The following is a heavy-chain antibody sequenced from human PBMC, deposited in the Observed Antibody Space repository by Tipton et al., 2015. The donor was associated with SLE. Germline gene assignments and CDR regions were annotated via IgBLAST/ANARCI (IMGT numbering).Heavy chain of an antibody. D-gene: IGHD3-16*02. CDR2: IHYSGTT. CDR3: ATTLMTRFGGLIVIPQGFDY. Sequence: TLSLTCTVSGGSITNHYWNWIRQPPGKGLEWIGYIHYSGTTHDNPSLKSRVTMSVDMSKNQFSLRLTSVTAADTAVYYCATTLMTRFGGLIVIPQGFDYWVQGTLISVSS. CDR1: GGSITNHY. J-gene: IGHJ4*02. V-gene: IGHV4-59*11.